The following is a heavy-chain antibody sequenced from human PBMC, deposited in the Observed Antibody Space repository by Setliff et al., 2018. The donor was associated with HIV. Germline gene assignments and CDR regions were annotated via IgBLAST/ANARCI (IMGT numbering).Heavy chain of an antibody. D-gene: IGHD3-22*01. CDR1: GYSFTTYW. CDR2: IYPHDSDT. J-gene: IGHJ3*02. CDR3: ASPYSSDAFDI. Sequence: GESLKISCKGSGYSFTTYWIGWVRQMPGKGLEWMGIIYPHDSDTTYSPSFEGQVTISADKSISTAYLQWSSLKASDTAMYYCASPYSSDAFDIWGQGTMVTVSS. V-gene: IGHV5-51*01.